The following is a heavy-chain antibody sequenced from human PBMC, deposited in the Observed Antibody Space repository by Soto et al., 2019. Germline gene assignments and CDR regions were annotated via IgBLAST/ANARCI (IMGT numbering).Heavy chain of an antibody. D-gene: IGHD2-2*01. CDR2: INAANGNT. CDR1: GYTFTSYP. V-gene: IGHV1-3*01. J-gene: IGHJ5*02. Sequence: QVPLVQSGAAVKKPGASVKVTCKASGYTFTSYPIHWVRQAPGQRLEWMGWINAANGNTKYSRKFQDRVTITRDTSASTAYMELSSLRSEDTAVYYCARDLYCSSTSCTPFDPWGQGTLVIVSS. CDR3: ARDLYCSSTSCTPFDP.